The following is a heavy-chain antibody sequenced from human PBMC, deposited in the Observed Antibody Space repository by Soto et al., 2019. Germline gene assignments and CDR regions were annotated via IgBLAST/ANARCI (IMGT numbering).Heavy chain of an antibody. D-gene: IGHD3-10*01. CDR3: ARGRGCSYYFGSGISSDF. J-gene: IGHJ4*02. CDR2: ISYDGSIE. CDR1: GFAFSDYA. Sequence: QVQLVESGGGVVQPGRSLSLSCAASGFAFSDYAMHWVRQTPGKGLEWVAVISYDGSIEYYADSVKGRVTISRDNSKNTVYLQMNSLRGDDTAVYYCARGRGCSYYFGSGISSDFWGQGTLVTVSS. V-gene: IGHV3-30-3*01.